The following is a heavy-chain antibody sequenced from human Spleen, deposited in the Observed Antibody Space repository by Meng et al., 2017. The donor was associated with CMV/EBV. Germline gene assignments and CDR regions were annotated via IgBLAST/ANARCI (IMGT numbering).Heavy chain of an antibody. Sequence: GESLKISCAASGVSFSNYWMSWVRQAPGKGLDWVANIRQDGGDKGYAGSVRGRFTISRDNAKNSLYLRMSGLRVEDTAVYYCARDQEGTRIPSPIHYGLDVWGQGTTVTVSS. V-gene: IGHV3-7*01. J-gene: IGHJ6*02. CDR1: GVSFSNYW. CDR3: ARDQEGTRIPSPIHYGLDV. CDR2: IRQDGGDK. D-gene: IGHD5-18*01.